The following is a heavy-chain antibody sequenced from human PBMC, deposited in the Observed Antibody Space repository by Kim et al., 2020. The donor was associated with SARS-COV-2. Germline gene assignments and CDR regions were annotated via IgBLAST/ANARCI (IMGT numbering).Heavy chain of an antibody. CDR1: GYTFTNYG. J-gene: IGHJ4*02. D-gene: IGHD3-10*01. CDR2: INTNTGNP. V-gene: IGHV7-4-1*02. Sequence: ASVKVSCKASGYTFTNYGINWVRQAPGQGLEWMGWINTNTGNPTYAQDLTGRFVFSSDTSVTTAYLQISSLKAEDTAVYYCVKGIKVGGEWGQGTLGTDS. CDR3: VKGIKVGGE.